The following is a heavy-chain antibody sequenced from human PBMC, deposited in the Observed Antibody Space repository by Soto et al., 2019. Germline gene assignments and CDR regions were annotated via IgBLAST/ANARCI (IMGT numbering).Heavy chain of an antibody. CDR1: GGTFSSYA. CDR3: ARAPSDSGGYVGSCYGIDV. V-gene: IGHV1-69*01. J-gene: IGHJ6*02. CDR2: IIPIFGTA. D-gene: IGHD3-22*01. Sequence: QVQLVQSGAEVKKPGSSVKVSCKASGGTFSSYAISWVRQAPGQGLEWMGGIIPIFGTANYAQKFQGRVTITAGESTSTAYMELSSLRSEETAVYYCARAPSDSGGYVGSCYGIDVWGQGTTVTVSS.